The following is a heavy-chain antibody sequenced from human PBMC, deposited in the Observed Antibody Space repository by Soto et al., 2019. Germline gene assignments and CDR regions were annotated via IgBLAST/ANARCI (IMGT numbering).Heavy chain of an antibody. J-gene: IGHJ4*02. CDR1: GFTFSDYY. Sequence: PGGSLRLSCAASGFTFSDYYMSWIRQAPGKGLEWGSYISSSGSTIYYADSVKGRFTISRDNAKNSLYLQMNSLRAEDTAVYYCASTLSYGSGRNFDYWGQGTLVTVSS. CDR2: ISSSGSTI. D-gene: IGHD3-10*01. CDR3: ASTLSYGSGRNFDY. V-gene: IGHV3-11*01.